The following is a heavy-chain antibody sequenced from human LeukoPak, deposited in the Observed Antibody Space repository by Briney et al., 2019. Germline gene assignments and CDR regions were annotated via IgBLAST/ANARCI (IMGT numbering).Heavy chain of an antibody. D-gene: IGHD3-3*01. CDR2: ISGSGGST. J-gene: IGHJ5*02. CDR1: GFSFSNAW. V-gene: IGHV3-23*01. CDR3: AKRPITIFGVVTPGWFDP. Sequence: PGGSLRLSCAASGFSFSNAWMSWVRQAPGKGLEWVSAISGSGGSTYYADSVKGRFTISRDNSKNTLYLQMNSLRAEDTAVYYCAKRPITIFGVVTPGWFDPWGQGTLVTVSS.